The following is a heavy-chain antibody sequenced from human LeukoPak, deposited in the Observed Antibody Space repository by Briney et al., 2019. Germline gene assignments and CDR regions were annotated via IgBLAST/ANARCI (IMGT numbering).Heavy chain of an antibody. J-gene: IGHJ3*02. D-gene: IGHD5-18*01. Sequence: GGSLRLSCAASGFTFSSYAMHWVRQAPGKGLEWVAVISYDGSNKYYADSVKGRFTISRDNSKNTLYLQMNYLRAEDTAVYYCARDRIQLWLGPSAFDIWGQGTMVTVSS. CDR2: ISYDGSNK. V-gene: IGHV3-30*04. CDR1: GFTFSSYA. CDR3: ARDRIQLWLGPSAFDI.